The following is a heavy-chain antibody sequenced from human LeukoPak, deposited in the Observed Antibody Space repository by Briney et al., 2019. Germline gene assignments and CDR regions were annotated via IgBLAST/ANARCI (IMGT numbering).Heavy chain of an antibody. CDR1: GFTFSIYA. D-gene: IGHD2-2*01. CDR2: ISSSSSYI. Sequence: PGGSLRLSCAASGFTFSIYAMSWVRQAPGKGLEWVSSISSSSSYIYYADSVKGRFTISRDNAKNSLYLQMNSLRAEDTAVYYCARAVPAATTGFDYWGQGTLVTVSS. J-gene: IGHJ4*02. V-gene: IGHV3-21*01. CDR3: ARAVPAATTGFDY.